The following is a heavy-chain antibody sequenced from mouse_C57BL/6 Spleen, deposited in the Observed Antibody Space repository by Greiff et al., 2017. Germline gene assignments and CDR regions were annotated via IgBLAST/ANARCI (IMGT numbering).Heavy chain of an antibody. V-gene: IGHV5-4*01. Sequence: EVKVVESGGGLVKPGGSLKLSCAASGFTFSSYAMSWVRQTPEKRLEWVATISDGGSYTYYPDNVKGRFTISRDNAKNNLYLQMSHLKSEDTAMYYCAREYYGYDYWGQGTTLTVSS. CDR3: AREYYGYDY. J-gene: IGHJ2*01. D-gene: IGHD2-2*01. CDR1: GFTFSSYA. CDR2: ISDGGSYT.